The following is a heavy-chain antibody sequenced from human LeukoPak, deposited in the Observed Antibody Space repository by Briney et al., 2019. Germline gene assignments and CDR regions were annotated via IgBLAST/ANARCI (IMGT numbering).Heavy chain of an antibody. CDR1: GFTFSSYG. Sequence: GGSLRLSCAASGFTFSSYGMHWVRQAPGKGLEWVSFIRYDGSNKYYADSVKGRFTISRDNSKNTLYLQMNSLRAEDTAVYYCARRSPVGNYFDYWGQGTLVTVSS. V-gene: IGHV3-30*02. CDR2: IRYDGSNK. CDR3: ARRSPVGNYFDY. J-gene: IGHJ4*02. D-gene: IGHD1-26*01.